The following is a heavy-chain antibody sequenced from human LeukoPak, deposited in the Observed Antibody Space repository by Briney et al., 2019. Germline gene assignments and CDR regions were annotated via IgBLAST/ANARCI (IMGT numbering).Heavy chain of an antibody. J-gene: IGHJ4*02. CDR1: GYTFTSYS. D-gene: IGHD1-14*01. CDR3: ARRYLYYFDY. CDR2: INPSGGST. Sequence: ASVKVSCKASGYTFTSYSMHWVRQVPGQGLEWMGIINPSGGSTSYAQKFQGRVTMTRDMSTSTVYMELSSLRSEDTAVCYCARRYLYYFDYWGQGTLATVSS. V-gene: IGHV1-46*01.